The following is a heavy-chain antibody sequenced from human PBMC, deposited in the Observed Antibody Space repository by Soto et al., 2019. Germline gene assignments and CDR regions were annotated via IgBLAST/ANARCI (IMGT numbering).Heavy chain of an antibody. J-gene: IGHJ6*04. CDR2: IYTSGST. CDR1: GGSISSYY. Sequence: PSETLSLTCTVSGGSISSYYWSWIRQPAGKGLEWIGRIYTSGSTNYNPSLKSRVTMSVDTSKTQFSLKLSVVTASDAAVYYIARPPERWFDRLASAANFYYGMQMWPEGTTVNVSS. D-gene: IGHD3-9*01. CDR3: ARPPERWFDRLASAANFYYGMQM. V-gene: IGHV4-4*07.